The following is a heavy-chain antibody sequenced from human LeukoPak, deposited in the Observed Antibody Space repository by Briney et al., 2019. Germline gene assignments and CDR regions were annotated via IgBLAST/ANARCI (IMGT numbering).Heavy chain of an antibody. J-gene: IGHJ4*02. CDR3: ARAPQYSSGWYPSDY. CDR1: GYTFTSYG. CDR2: ISGYNGNT. D-gene: IGHD6-19*01. V-gene: IGHV1-18*01. Sequence: GASVKVSCKASGYTFTSYGISWVRQAPGQGLEWMGWISGYNGNTNYAQNLQGRVTMTTDTSTSTVYMELRSLRSDDTAVYYCARAPQYSSGWYPSDYWGQGTLVTVSS.